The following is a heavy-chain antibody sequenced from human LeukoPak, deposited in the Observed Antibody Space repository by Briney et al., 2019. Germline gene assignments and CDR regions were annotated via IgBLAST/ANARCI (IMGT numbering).Heavy chain of an antibody. CDR1: GFTFSDYY. V-gene: IGHV3-11*01. CDR2: ISSSGSTI. Sequence: GGSLRPSCAASGFTFSDYYMSWIRQAPGKGLEWVSYISSSGSTIYYADSVKGQFTISRDNAKNSLYLQMNSLRAEDTAVYYCARGRDYYYYYMDVWGKGTTVTVSS. J-gene: IGHJ6*03. CDR3: ARGRDYYYYYMDV.